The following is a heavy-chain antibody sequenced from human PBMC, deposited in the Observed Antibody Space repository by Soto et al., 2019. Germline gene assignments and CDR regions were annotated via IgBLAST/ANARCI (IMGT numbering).Heavy chain of an antibody. Sequence: PGGSLRLSCTASGFPFSHYAMNWVRQGPGTRLEWVADISGSGDSARYADSVRGRFPISRDNSRDTLYLQMNSLRVDDTAVYYCGKERRGSGWSVCNFWGQGALVT. CDR3: GKERRGSGWSVCNF. CDR1: GFPFSHYA. J-gene: IGHJ4*02. CDR2: ISGSGDSA. D-gene: IGHD6-19*01. V-gene: IGHV3-23*01.